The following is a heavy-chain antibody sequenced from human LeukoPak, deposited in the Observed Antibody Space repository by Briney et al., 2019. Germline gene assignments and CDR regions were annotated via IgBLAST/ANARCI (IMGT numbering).Heavy chain of an antibody. J-gene: IGHJ4*02. D-gene: IGHD5-18*01. CDR3: ARARGFNYGYYYFDF. V-gene: IGHV4-59*01. CDR2: IYSSGST. CDR1: GGSISNYY. Sequence: AGTLSLTCTASGGSISNYYWNWIRQAPGKGLEWVGYIYSSGSTNYNPSLKSRVTISLDASKSQFSMKLSSVTAADTAVYYCARARGFNYGYYYFDFWGQGTLVTVSS.